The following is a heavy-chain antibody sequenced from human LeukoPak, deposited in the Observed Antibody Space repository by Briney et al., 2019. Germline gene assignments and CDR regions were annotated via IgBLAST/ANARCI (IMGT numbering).Heavy chain of an antibody. CDR3: ARPATGYCSSAGCHWDS. J-gene: IGHJ4*02. CDR2: IIASSNFI. Sequence: PGGSLRLSCAASGFTFSTHSMYWVREAPGEGLEWVSSIIASSNFIHYAESVRGRFTISRDNAKNSLYLQMNSLGAQDTAVYYCARPATGYCSSAGCHWDSWGQGTLVTVSS. CDR1: GFTFSTHS. D-gene: IGHD2-2*01. V-gene: IGHV3-21*01.